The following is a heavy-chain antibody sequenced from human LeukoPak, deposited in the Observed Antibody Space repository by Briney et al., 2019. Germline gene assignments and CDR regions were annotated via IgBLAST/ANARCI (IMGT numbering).Heavy chain of an antibody. CDR2: IYHSGST. D-gene: IGHD4-11*01. J-gene: IGHJ4*02. Sequence: KPSETLFLTCTVSGGSISSGGYYWSWIRQPPGKGLEWIGYIYHSGSTYYNPSLKSRVTISVDRSKNQFSLKLSSVTAADTAVYYCARHNYVTSRWKEIDYWGQGTLVTVSS. V-gene: IGHV4-30-2*01. CDR3: ARHNYVTSRWKEIDY. CDR1: GGSISSGGYY.